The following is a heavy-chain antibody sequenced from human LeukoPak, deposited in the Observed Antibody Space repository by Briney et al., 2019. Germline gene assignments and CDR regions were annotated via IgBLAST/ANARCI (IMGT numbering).Heavy chain of an antibody. D-gene: IGHD3-16*01. CDR3: TTGLAGL. J-gene: IGHJ4*02. CDR2: IKSKTGGGTT. Sequence: GGSLRLSCAASGFTFSNAWMSWVRQAPGKGLEWVGRIKSKTGGGTTDYAAPVKGRFTISRDDSKNTLYLQMNSLKTEDTAVYYCTTGLAGLWGQGTLVTVSS. V-gene: IGHV3-15*01. CDR1: GFTFSNAW.